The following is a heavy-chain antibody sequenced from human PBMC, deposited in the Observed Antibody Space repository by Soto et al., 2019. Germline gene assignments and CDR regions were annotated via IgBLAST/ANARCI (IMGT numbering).Heavy chain of an antibody. J-gene: IGHJ4*02. CDR1: GFTFSSYA. Sequence: EVQLLESGGGLVQPGGSLRLSCAASGFTFSSYAMSWVRQAPGKGLEWFSAISGSGGSTYYADSVKGRFTISRDNSKNTLYLQMNSLRAEDTAVYYCAKFPYYYGSGRHFDYWGQGTLVTVSS. V-gene: IGHV3-23*01. CDR2: ISGSGGST. D-gene: IGHD3-10*01. CDR3: AKFPYYYGSGRHFDY.